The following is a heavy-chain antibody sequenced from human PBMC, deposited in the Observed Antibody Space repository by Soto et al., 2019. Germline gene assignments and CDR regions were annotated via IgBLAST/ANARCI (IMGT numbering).Heavy chain of an antibody. D-gene: IGHD3-10*01. CDR3: ATSGRWLHLDYFDY. J-gene: IGHJ4*02. Sequence: SETLSLTCTVSGGSISSYYWSWIRQPPGKGLEWIGYIYYSGSTNYNPSLKSRVTISVDTSKNQFSLKLSSVTAADTAVYYCATSGRWLHLDYFDYWGQGTLVTVSS. CDR1: GGSISSYY. V-gene: IGHV4-59*01. CDR2: IYYSGST.